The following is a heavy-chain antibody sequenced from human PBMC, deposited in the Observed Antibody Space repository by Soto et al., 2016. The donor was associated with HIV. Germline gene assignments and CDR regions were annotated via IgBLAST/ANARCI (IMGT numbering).Heavy chain of an antibody. CDR2: VNEDGSTT. V-gene: IGHV3-74*01. J-gene: IGHJ4*02. CDR1: GFSSSNYW. D-gene: IGHD3-16*01. Sequence: EVQLVESGGGLVQPGGSLRLSCAASGFSSSNYWMHWVRQVPGKGLVWVSCVNEDGSTTTYADSVRGRFTIFRDNAKNTLYLQMNNLRVEDTAIYYCSRDTFGPYDYWGQGTLVTVSS. CDR3: SRDTFGPYDY.